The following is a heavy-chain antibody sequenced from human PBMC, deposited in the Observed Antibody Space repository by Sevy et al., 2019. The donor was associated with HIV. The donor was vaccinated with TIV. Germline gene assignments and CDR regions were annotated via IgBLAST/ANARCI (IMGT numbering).Heavy chain of an antibody. CDR1: GFAFSTYW. J-gene: IGHJ4*02. D-gene: IGHD3-9*01. Sequence: GESLKISCAASGFAFSTYWMSWVRQAPGKGLEWVARIKTDGSEENYADSVKGRFTISRDNTKNSLSLQMNSLRAEDTAVYYRATDCYAGLGCFNYWGQGTLVTVSS. CDR3: ATDCYAGLGCFNY. CDR2: IKTDGSEE. V-gene: IGHV3-7*01.